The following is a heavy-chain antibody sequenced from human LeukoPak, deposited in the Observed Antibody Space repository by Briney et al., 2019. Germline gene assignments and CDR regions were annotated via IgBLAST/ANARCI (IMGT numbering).Heavy chain of an antibody. Sequence: SETLSLTCTVSGGSISGYFWTWIRQPAGKGLEWTGRIYSSGSNNYNPSLKSRVTMSLDTSKNHFSLNLTSVTAADTAVYYCAREPTSGREPTSGRPLDYWGQGTLVTVSS. CDR3: AREPTSGREPTSGRPLDY. J-gene: IGHJ4*02. D-gene: IGHD5-12*01. CDR1: GGSISGYF. V-gene: IGHV4-4*07. CDR2: IYSSGSN.